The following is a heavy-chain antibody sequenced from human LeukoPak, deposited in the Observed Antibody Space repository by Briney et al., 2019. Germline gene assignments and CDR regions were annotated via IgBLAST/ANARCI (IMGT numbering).Heavy chain of an antibody. J-gene: IGHJ4*02. CDR1: GFTFSDYY. V-gene: IGHV3-11*01. Sequence: GGSLRLSCAASGFTFSDYYMSWIRQAPGKGLEWVSYISSSGSTIYYADSVKGRFTISRDNAKSSLYLQMNSLRAEDTAVYYCAREFDFWSGPLDYWGQGTLVTVSS. CDR3: AREFDFWSGPLDY. D-gene: IGHD3-3*01. CDR2: ISSSGSTI.